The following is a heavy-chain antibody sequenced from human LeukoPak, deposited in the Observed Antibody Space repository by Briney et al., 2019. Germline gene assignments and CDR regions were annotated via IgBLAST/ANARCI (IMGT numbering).Heavy chain of an antibody. CDR2: IYYSGTT. J-gene: IGHJ4*02. D-gene: IGHD6-6*01. CDR3: ARVPEGAARIFDY. Sequence: PSETLSLTCTVSGGSINSYYWNWIRQPPGKGLEWIGYIYYSGTTNYNPSLTSRVTISVDTSKNQLSVTLTSVTAADTAVYYCARVPEGAARIFDYWGQGTLVTVSS. V-gene: IGHV4-59*08. CDR1: GGSINSYY.